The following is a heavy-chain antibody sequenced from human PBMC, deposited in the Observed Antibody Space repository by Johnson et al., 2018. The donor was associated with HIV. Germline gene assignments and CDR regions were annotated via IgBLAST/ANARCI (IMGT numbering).Heavy chain of an antibody. CDR1: GFTFSNYA. D-gene: IGHD6-6*01. CDR3: ARGGGYSIAAPSDAFDI. CDR2: ISYDGSNK. V-gene: IGHV3-30-3*01. J-gene: IGHJ3*02. Sequence: QVQLVESGGGVVQPGRSLRLSCAASGFTFSNYAMHWVRQAPGKGLEWVAVISYDGSNKYYADSVKGRFTISRDNSKNTLYLQMNSLRAEDTAVYYCARGGGYSIAAPSDAFDIWGQGTMVTVSS.